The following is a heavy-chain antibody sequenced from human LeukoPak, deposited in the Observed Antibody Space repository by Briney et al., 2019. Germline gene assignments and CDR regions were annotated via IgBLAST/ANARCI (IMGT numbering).Heavy chain of an antibody. CDR2: ISYDGSNK. CDR1: GFTFSSYG. Sequence: GRSLRLSCAASGFTFSSYGMHWVRQAPGKGLEWVAVISYDGSNKYYADSVKGRFTISRDNSKNTLYLQMNSLRAEDTAVYYCAKDPPIYDFWSGTPNNWFDPWGQGTLVTVSS. CDR3: AKDPPIYDFWSGTPNNWFDP. J-gene: IGHJ5*02. V-gene: IGHV3-30*18. D-gene: IGHD3-3*01.